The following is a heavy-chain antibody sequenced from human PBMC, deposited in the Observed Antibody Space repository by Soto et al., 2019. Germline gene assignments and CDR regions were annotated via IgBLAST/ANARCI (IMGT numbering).Heavy chain of an antibody. V-gene: IGHV3-23*01. CDR3: AKDRDCSSTSCYWDY. D-gene: IGHD2-2*01. J-gene: IGHJ4*02. Sequence: PGGSLRLSCAASGFTFSSYAMSWVRQAPGKGLEWVSAISGSGGSTYYADSVKGRFTISRDNSKNTLYLQMNSLRAEDTAVYYCAKDRDCSSTSCYWDYWGQGTLVTVSS. CDR2: ISGSGGST. CDR1: GFTFSSYA.